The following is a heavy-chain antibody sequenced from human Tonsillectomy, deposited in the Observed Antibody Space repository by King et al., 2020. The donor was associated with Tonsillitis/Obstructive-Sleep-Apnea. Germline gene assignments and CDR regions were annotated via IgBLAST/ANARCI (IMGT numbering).Heavy chain of an antibody. CDR3: AKDIPQQLYSYVDV. CDR2: ISWNSGSI. CDR1: GFTFDDYA. Sequence: VQLVESGGGLVQPGRSLRLSCAASGFTFDDYAMHWVRQAPGKGLEWVSSISWNSGSIGYADSVKGRFTISRDNAKNSLYLQMNRLRAEDTALYYCAKDIPQQLYSYVDVCGTGTTVTVSS. D-gene: IGHD6-13*01. J-gene: IGHJ6*03. V-gene: IGHV3-9*01.